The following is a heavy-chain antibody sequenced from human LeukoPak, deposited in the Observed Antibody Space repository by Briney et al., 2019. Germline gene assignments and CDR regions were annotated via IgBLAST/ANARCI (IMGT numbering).Heavy chain of an antibody. D-gene: IGHD4-23*01. CDR1: GGSISRSSYY. CDR2: IYYSGST. J-gene: IGHJ5*02. CDR3: ARVRRGNYGGHTNNWFDP. V-gene: IGHV4-39*07. Sequence: KASETLSLTCTVSGGSISRSSYYWGWIRQPPGKGLEWIGSIYYSGSTYYNPSLKSRVTISVDTSKNQFSLKLSSVTAADTAVYYCARVRRGNYGGHTNNWFDPWGQGTLVTVSS.